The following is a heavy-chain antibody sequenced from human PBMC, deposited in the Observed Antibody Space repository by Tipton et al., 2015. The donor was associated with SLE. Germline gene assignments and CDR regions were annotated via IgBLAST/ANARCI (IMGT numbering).Heavy chain of an antibody. D-gene: IGHD3-3*01. CDR3: ARGGRFLEWYQAGDDC. J-gene: IGHJ4*02. Sequence: TLSLTCAVSGGSISSGGYSWSWIRQPPGKGLEWIGYIYHSGSTYYNPSLKSRVTISVDRSKNQFSLKLSSVTAADTAVYYCARGGRFLEWYQAGDDCWGQGTLVTVSS. CDR1: GGSISSGGYS. V-gene: IGHV4-30-2*01. CDR2: IYHSGST.